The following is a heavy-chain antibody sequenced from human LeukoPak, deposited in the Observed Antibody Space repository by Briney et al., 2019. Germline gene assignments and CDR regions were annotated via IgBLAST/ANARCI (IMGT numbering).Heavy chain of an antibody. CDR3: ARVLGYSSSWYYYYGMDV. Sequence: PSETLSLTCTVSGGSISSSSYYWGWIRQPPGKGLEWIGSIYYSGSTYYNPSLKSRVTISVDTSKNQFSLKLSSVTAADTAVYYCARVLGYSSSWYYYYGMDVWGQGTTVTVSS. D-gene: IGHD6-13*01. CDR2: IYYSGST. J-gene: IGHJ6*02. CDR1: GGSISSSSYY. V-gene: IGHV4-39*07.